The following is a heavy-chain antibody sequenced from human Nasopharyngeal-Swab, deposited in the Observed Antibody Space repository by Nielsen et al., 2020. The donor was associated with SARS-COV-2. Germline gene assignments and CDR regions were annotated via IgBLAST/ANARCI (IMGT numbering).Heavy chain of an antibody. D-gene: IGHD6-19*01. CDR3: ARRYNSGWYGWFDP. CDR1: GGTISNYY. V-gene: IGHV4-59*08. Sequence: SETLSLTCTVSGGTISNYYWSWIRQPPGKGLEWIGYIHYSGTTNYNPSLESRVTISVDTSKNQFSLKLTSVTAADTAIYYCARRYNSGWYGWFDPWGQGTLVTVSS. J-gene: IGHJ5*02. CDR2: IHYSGTT.